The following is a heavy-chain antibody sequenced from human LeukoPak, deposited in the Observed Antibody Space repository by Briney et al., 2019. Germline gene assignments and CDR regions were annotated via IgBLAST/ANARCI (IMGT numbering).Heavy chain of an antibody. CDR1: GFTFSSYA. J-gene: IGHJ6*03. D-gene: IGHD3-3*01. CDR2: ISYDGSNK. Sequence: PWGSLRLSCAASGFTFSSYAMHGVRQAPGKGLEWVAVISYDGSNKYYADSVKGRFTISRDNSKNTLYLQMNSLRAEDTAVYYCARDRMFTIFGVVIKYYYYYYMDVWGKGTTVTVSS. V-gene: IGHV3-30*04. CDR3: ARDRMFTIFGVVIKYYYYYYMDV.